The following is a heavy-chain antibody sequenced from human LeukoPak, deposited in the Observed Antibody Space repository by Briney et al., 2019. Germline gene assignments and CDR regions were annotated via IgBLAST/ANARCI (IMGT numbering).Heavy chain of an antibody. J-gene: IGHJ4*02. CDR2: ISNSAANA. D-gene: IGHD4-17*01. V-gene: IGHV3-23*01. CDR3: AKDLRVRSSSTVTTGGVDS. Sequence: GGSLRLSCVASGFTFSSYAMSWVRKTPGKGLEGVSGISNSAANAYYADSVKGRFTISRDNSKNTLYLQMNSLRVEDTAVYYCAKDLRVRSSSTVTTGGVDSWGQGTLVTVSS. CDR1: GFTFSSYA.